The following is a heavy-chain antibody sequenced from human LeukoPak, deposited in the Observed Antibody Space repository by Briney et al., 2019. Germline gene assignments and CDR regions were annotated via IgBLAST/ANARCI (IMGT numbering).Heavy chain of an antibody. CDR1: GFTFSSYW. V-gene: IGHV3-7*01. J-gene: IGHJ6*03. CDR3: ARDRQDIVVVPAAKNYYYYYYYMDV. CDR2: IKQDGSEK. D-gene: IGHD2-2*01. Sequence: GGSLRLSCAASGFTFSSYWMSWVRQAPGKGLEWVANIKQDGSEKYYVDSVKGRFTISRDNAKNSLYLQMNSLRAEDTAVYYCARDRQDIVVVPAAKNYYYYYYYMDVWGKGTTVTVSS.